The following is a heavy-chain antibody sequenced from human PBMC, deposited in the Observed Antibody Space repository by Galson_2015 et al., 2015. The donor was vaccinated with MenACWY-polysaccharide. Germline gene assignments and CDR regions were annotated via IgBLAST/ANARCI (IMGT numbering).Heavy chain of an antibody. CDR1: GFTFSSYS. J-gene: IGHJ4*02. Sequence: SLRLSCAASGFTFSSYSMNWVRQAPGKGLEWVSYISSSSSISYADSVKGRFTISRDNAKNSLYLQMNSLRAEDTAVYYCARVNGYSDYDWGQGTLVTVSS. V-gene: IGHV3-48*01. CDR2: ISSSSSI. D-gene: IGHD5-12*01. CDR3: ARVNGYSDYD.